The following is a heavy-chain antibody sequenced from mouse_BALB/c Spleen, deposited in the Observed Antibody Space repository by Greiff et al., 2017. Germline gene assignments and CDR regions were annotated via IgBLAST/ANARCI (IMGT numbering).Heavy chain of an antibody. D-gene: IGHD2-2*01. CDR1: GFSLTSYG. V-gene: IGHV2-2*02. J-gene: IGHJ4*01. Sequence: QVRLQQSGPGLVQPSQSLSITCTVSGFSLTSYGVHWVRQSPGKGLEWLGVIWSGGSTDYNAAFISRLSISKDNSKSQVFFKMNSLQANDTAIYYCARNGGLRHAMDYWGQGTSVTVSS. CDR3: ARNGGLRHAMDY. CDR2: IWSGGST.